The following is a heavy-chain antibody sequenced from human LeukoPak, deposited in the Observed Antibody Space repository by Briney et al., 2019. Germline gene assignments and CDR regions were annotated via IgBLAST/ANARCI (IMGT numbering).Heavy chain of an antibody. CDR3: ARGRPRGYDFWSGYYRGGNDY. V-gene: IGHV1-18*01. D-gene: IGHD3-3*01. Sequence: ASVKVSCKASGYTFTSYGISWVRQAPGQGLEWMGWISAYNGNTNYAQKLQGRVTMTTDTSTSTAYMELRSLRSDDTAVYYCARGRPRGYDFWSGYYRGGNDYWGQGTLVTVSS. CDR1: GYTFTSYG. J-gene: IGHJ4*02. CDR2: ISAYNGNT.